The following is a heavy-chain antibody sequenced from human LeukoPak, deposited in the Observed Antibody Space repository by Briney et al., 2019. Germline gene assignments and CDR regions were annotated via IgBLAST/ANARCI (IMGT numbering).Heavy chain of an antibody. CDR2: ISASGGSS. V-gene: IGHV3-23*01. J-gene: IGHJ4*02. CDR3: AKEMALGIAVAGFFYF. CDR1: GFTFRDYA. D-gene: IGHD6-19*01. Sequence: GGSLRLSCAASGFTFRDYALDWVRQAPGKGLEWVSAISASGGSSYYADSVRDRFTISRDNSKNMLYLKMSSLRAEDTAVYYCAKEMALGIAVAGFFYFWGQGTLVTVSS.